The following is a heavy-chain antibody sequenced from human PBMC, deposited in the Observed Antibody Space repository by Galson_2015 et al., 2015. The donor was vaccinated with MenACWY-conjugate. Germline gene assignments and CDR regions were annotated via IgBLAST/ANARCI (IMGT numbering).Heavy chain of an antibody. V-gene: IGHV3-66*02. CDR3: ARDSSGWYGGNRFDY. J-gene: IGHJ4*02. CDR2: ISGGGST. D-gene: IGHD6-19*01. CDR1: GVTLSNNY. Sequence: SLRLSCAVSGVTLSNNYMTWVRQASGKGLEWVSVISGGGSTYYADSVRGRFTISRDKSKNTVFLQMNSLRAEDTAVYYCARDSSGWYGGNRFDYWGQGSLVPVSS.